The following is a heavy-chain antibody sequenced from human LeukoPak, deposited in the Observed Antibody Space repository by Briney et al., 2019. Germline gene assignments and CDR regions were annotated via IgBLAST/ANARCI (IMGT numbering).Heavy chain of an antibody. Sequence: SETLSLTCTVSGGSISSYYWSWIRQPPGKGLEWIGYIYYSGSTNYNPSLKSRVTISVDTSKNQFSLKLSSVTAADTAVYYCARVEGSSAFSWFDPWGQGTLVTVSS. J-gene: IGHJ5*02. CDR2: IYYSGST. CDR1: GGSISSYY. V-gene: IGHV4-59*01. CDR3: ARVEGSSAFSWFDP. D-gene: IGHD6-6*01.